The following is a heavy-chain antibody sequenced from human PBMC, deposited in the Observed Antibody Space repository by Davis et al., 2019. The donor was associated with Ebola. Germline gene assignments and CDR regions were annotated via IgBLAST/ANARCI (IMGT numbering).Heavy chain of an antibody. J-gene: IGHJ4*02. CDR3: ARTLRITMVQGGIFHY. V-gene: IGHV3-21*01. Sequence: GGSLRLSCAASGFTFSSYGMNWVRQAPGKGLEWVSSISSSSSYIYYADSVKGRFTISRDNAKNSLYLQMNSLRAEDTAVYYCARTLRITMVQGGIFHYWGQGTLVTVSS. CDR1: GFTFSSYG. D-gene: IGHD3-10*01. CDR2: ISSSSSYI.